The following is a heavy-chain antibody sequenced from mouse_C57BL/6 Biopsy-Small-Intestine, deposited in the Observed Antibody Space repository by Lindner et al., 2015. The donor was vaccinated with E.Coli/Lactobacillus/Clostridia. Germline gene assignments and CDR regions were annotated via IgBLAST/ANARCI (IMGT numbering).Heavy chain of an antibody. CDR1: GYSFTGYY. CDR3: ARPYYYGRSYDWYFDV. CDR2: IYPYNGVS. D-gene: IGHD1-1*01. V-gene: IGHV1-31*01. Sequence: VQLQESGPELVKPGASVKISCKASGYSFTGYYMHWVKQSHGNFLDWIGYIYPYNGVSSYNQKFKGKATLTVDKSSSTAYMELRSLTSEDSAVYYCARPYYYGRSYDWYFDVWGTGTTVTVSS. J-gene: IGHJ1*03.